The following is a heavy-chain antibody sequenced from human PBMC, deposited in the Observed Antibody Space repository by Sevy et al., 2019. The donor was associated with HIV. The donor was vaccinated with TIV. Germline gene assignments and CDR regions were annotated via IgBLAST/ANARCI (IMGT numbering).Heavy chain of an antibody. CDR2: ISGSGGST. CDR1: GFTFSSYA. D-gene: IGHD3-22*01. CDR3: AKDGAYYYDSSGYLDY. V-gene: IGHV3-23*01. J-gene: IGHJ4*02. Sequence: GGSLRLSCAASGFTFSSYAMSWVRQAPGKGLEWVSAISGSGGSTYDADPVKGRFTISRDNSKNTLYLQMNSLRAEDTAVYYCAKDGAYYYDSSGYLDYWGQGTLVTVSS.